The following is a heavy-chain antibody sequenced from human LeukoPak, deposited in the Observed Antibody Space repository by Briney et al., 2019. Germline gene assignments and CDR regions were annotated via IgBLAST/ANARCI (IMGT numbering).Heavy chain of an antibody. J-gene: IGHJ4*02. CDR3: AKDIYSSSWQSSGYLDY. CDR2: MSNSGENT. D-gene: IGHD6-13*01. Sequence: GRSLRLSCAASGFTFSSYSMQWVRQTPGKGLEWVGIMSNSGENTFYGEAVKGRFTISRDNSKNTLYLQMNSLRTEDTAVYYCAKDIYSSSWQSSGYLDYWGQGTLVTVSS. V-gene: IGHV3-30*18. CDR1: GFTFSSYS.